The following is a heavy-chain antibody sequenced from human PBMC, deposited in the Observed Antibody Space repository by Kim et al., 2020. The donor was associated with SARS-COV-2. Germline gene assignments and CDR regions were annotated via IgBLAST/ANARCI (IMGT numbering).Heavy chain of an antibody. J-gene: IGHJ6*02. D-gene: IGHD4-4*01. CDR2: IWQDGSRT. V-gene: IGHV3-33*03. CDR3: TKDRNTDGYYGMDV. CDR1: GFSLSSYA. Sequence: GGSLRLSCQASGFSLSSYAMHWVRQAPGKGLEWVAVIWQDGSRTYYAASVRGRFTISRDKTRDTLSLQMDSLRAEDTAIYYCTKDRNTDGYYGMDVWGQGTTVTVSS.